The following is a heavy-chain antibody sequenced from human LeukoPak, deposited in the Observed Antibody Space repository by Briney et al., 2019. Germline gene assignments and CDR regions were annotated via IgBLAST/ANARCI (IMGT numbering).Heavy chain of an antibody. J-gene: IGHJ4*02. CDR1: GFTFSTQW. CDR3: VTTTRARAFDY. D-gene: IGHD1-26*01. CDR2: IRQDGSET. Sequence: AGGSLRLSCTASGFTFSTQWMSWVRQALGKGLEWVANIRQDGSETQYVDSMKGRFTISRDNAKNSLYLQMNSLRAEDTAMYDCVTTTRARAFDYWGQGTLVTVSS. V-gene: IGHV3-7*01.